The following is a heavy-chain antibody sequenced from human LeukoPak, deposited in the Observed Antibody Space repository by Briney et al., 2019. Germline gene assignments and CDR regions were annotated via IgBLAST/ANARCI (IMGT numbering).Heavy chain of an antibody. D-gene: IGHD3-10*01. CDR1: GDSISSGDYY. CDR2: IYTSGST. Sequence: SETLSLTCTVSGDSISSGDYYWSWIRQPAGKGLEWIGRIYTSGSTNYNPSLKSRVTISVDTSKNQFSLKLTSVTAADTAVYYCARWVNGGGVRPGFDYWGQGTLVTVSS. J-gene: IGHJ4*02. V-gene: IGHV4-61*02. CDR3: ARWVNGGGVRPGFDY.